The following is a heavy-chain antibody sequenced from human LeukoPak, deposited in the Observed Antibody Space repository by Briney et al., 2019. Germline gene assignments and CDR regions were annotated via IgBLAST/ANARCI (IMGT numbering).Heavy chain of an antibody. CDR3: VKEGVEYSYSYGDY. V-gene: IGHV3-30*18. CDR2: ISYDGGDK. D-gene: IGHD3-16*01. Sequence: PGGSLRLSCAASGFTFSTYWMNWFRQTPGKGLEWVALISYDGGDKYYAESMKGRITISRDNAENTLYLQMNNLRPDDTAFYFCVKEGVEYSYSYGDYWGQGTLVTVSS. CDR1: GFTFSTYW. J-gene: IGHJ4*02.